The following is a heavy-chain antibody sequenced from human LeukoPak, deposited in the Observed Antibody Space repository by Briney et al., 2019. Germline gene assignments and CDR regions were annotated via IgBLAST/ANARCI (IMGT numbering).Heavy chain of an antibody. Sequence: PSETLSLTCTVSGGSISSNSCFWGWIRQPPGKGLEWIGYIYYSGSTNYNPSLKSRVTISVDTSKNQFSLKLRSVTAADTAVYYCARVTGYVLEDNFDYWGQGTLVTVSS. J-gene: IGHJ4*02. D-gene: IGHD2-15*01. CDR2: IYYSGST. CDR1: GGSISSNSCF. V-gene: IGHV4-61*05. CDR3: ARVTGYVLEDNFDY.